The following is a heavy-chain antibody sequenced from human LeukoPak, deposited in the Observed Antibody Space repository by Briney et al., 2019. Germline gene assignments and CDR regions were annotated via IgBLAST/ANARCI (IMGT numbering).Heavy chain of an antibody. CDR2: IYYSGRT. V-gene: IGHV4-59*01. D-gene: IGHD6-19*01. CDR3: ARDPGGSGWYFDY. CDR1: GDSISSYY. J-gene: IGHJ4*02. Sequence: SETLSLTCTVSGDSISSYYWSWIRQPPGKGLEWIGHIYYSGRTNYNPSLKSRVTISVDTSKNQFSLKLSSVTAADTAVYYRARDPGGSGWYFDYWGQGTLVTVSS.